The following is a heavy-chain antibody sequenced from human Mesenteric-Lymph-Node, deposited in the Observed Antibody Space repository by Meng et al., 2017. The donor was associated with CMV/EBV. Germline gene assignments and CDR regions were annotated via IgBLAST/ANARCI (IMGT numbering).Heavy chain of an antibody. V-gene: IGHV1-46*01. Sequence: ASVKVSCKASGYTFTDYYMHWVRQAPGQGLEWMGIINPSGGSTGYAQKFQGRVTMTRDTSTNTVYMELSSLRSEDTAVYYCARDARRIFGVAKGAFDIWGQGTMVTVSS. CDR3: ARDARRIFGVAKGAFDI. D-gene: IGHD3-3*01. CDR2: INPSGGST. J-gene: IGHJ3*02. CDR1: GYTFTDYY.